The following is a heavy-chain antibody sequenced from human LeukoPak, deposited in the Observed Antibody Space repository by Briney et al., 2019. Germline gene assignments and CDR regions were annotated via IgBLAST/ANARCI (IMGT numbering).Heavy chain of an antibody. D-gene: IGHD3-10*01. Sequence: PGGSLRLSCAASGFTFSSYAMHWVRQAPGKGLEWVAVIWYDGSHKYYADSVKGRFTISRDNSKNTLHLQMNSLRAEDTAVYYCARDLLLWFGELSGDSDYWGQGTLVTVS. CDR2: IWYDGSHK. CDR3: ARDLLLWFGELSGDSDY. J-gene: IGHJ4*02. V-gene: IGHV3-33*08. CDR1: GFTFSSYA.